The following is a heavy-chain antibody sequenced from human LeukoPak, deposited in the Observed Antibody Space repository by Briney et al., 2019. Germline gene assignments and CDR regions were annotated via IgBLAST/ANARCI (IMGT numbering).Heavy chain of an antibody. J-gene: IGHJ6*04. CDR2: FDPEDGET. Sequence: ASVKVSCKVSGYTLTELSMHWVRQAPGKGLEWMGGFDPEDGETIYAQKFQGRVTMTEETSTDTAYMELSSLRSEDTAVYYCATSLRNIVVVPAAIFYKSYYYYGMDVWGKGTTVTVSS. V-gene: IGHV1-24*01. CDR3: ATSLRNIVVVPAAIFYKSYYYYGMDV. CDR1: GYTLTELS. D-gene: IGHD2-2*02.